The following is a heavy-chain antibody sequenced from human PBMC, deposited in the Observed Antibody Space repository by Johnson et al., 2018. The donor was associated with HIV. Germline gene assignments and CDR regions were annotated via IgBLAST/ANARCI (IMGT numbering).Heavy chain of an antibody. D-gene: IGHD2-21*02. J-gene: IGHJ3*02. CDR2: IRYDGSNK. CDR3: ARAGGDLLPDAFDI. Sequence: QVQVVESGGGVVQPGGSLRLSCAASGFTFSSYGMHWVRQAQGKGLEWVAFIRYDGSNKYYVDSVKGRFTISRDNAKNSLYLQMNSLRSEDTAVYYCARAGGDLLPDAFDIWGQGTMVTVSS. V-gene: IGHV3-30*02. CDR1: GFTFSSYG.